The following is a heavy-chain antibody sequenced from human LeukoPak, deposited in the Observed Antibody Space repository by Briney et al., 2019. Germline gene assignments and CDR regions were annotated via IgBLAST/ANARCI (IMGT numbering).Heavy chain of an antibody. CDR3: AKDQRSYEPRSIFDY. CDR2: IQYDGSKK. Sequence: PGGSLRLSCVASGFTFSSNGMHWVRQAPGKGLERVTFIQYDGSKKYYADSVKGRFTISRDNSKNTLYLQMNSLRPEDTAVYYCAKDQRSYEPRSIFDYWGQGTLVTVSS. CDR1: GFTFSSNG. J-gene: IGHJ4*02. D-gene: IGHD1-26*01. V-gene: IGHV3-30*02.